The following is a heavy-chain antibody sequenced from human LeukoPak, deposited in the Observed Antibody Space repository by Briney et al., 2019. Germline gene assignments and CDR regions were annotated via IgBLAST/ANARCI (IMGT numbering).Heavy chain of an antibody. CDR3: TKEVQRWHSYFYRPSYALDI. CDR1: GFNFDDYA. V-gene: IGHV3-9*03. Sequence: SGGSLRLSCAVSGFNFDDYAIHWVRQGPGKGLEWVAGSSANGGFISYGESVKGRFTMSRDNPRNSVFLQMNFLRAEDMAMYFCTKEVQRWHSYFYRPSYALDIWGQGQWSASPQ. D-gene: IGHD3-22*01. CDR2: SSANGGFI. J-gene: IGHJ3*02.